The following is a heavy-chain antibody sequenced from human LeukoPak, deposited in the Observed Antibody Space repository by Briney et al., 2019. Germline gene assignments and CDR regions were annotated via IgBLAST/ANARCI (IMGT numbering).Heavy chain of an antibody. V-gene: IGHV4-59*01. Sequence: SETLSLTCTVSGGSISSYYWSWIRQPPGKGLEWIGYIYYSGSTNYNPSLKSRVTISVDTSKNQFSLKLSSVTAADTAVYYCARDRGWYHWYFDLWGRGTLVTVSS. CDR3: ARDRGWYHWYFDL. CDR1: GGSISSYY. CDR2: IYYSGST. J-gene: IGHJ2*01. D-gene: IGHD6-19*01.